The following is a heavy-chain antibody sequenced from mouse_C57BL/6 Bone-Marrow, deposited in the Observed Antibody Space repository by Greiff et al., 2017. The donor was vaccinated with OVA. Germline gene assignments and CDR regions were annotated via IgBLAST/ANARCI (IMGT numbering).Heavy chain of an antibody. D-gene: IGHD1-1*01. V-gene: IGHV1-18*01. J-gene: IGHJ1*03. CDR3: ARAEITTVGYWYFDV. CDR2: INPNNGGT. CDR1: GYTFTDYN. Sequence: VQLQQSGPELVKPGASVKIPCKASGYTFTDYNMDWVKQSHGKSLEWIGDINPNNGGTIYNQKFKGKATLTVDKSSSTAYMELRSLTSEDTAVYYCARAEITTVGYWYFDVWGTGTTVTVSS.